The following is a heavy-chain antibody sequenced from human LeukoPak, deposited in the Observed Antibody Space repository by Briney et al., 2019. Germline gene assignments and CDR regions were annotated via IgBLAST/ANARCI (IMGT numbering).Heavy chain of an antibody. CDR1: GGSISSGDYY. J-gene: IGHJ6*02. Sequence: SETLSLTCTVSGGSISSGDYYWSWIRQPPGKGLEWIGEINHSGSTNYNPSLKSRVTISVDTSKNQFSLKLSSVTAADTAVYYCARWAPTQQLVRVGYYYYGMDVWGQGTTVTVSS. D-gene: IGHD6-13*01. CDR3: ARWAPTQQLVRVGYYYYGMDV. CDR2: INHSGST. V-gene: IGHV4-39*07.